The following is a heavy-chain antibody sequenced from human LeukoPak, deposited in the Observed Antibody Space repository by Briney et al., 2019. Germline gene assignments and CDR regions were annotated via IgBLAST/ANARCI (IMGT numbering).Heavy chain of an antibody. CDR3: AGAPRGYSYGALFDY. Sequence: GGSLRLSCAASGFTFSSYAMSWVRQAPGKGLEWVSAISGSGGSTYYADSVKGRFTISRDNSKNTLYLQMNSLRAEDTAVYYCAGAPRGYSYGALFDYWGQGTLVTVSS. J-gene: IGHJ4*02. V-gene: IGHV3-23*01. D-gene: IGHD5-18*01. CDR1: GFTFSSYA. CDR2: ISGSGGST.